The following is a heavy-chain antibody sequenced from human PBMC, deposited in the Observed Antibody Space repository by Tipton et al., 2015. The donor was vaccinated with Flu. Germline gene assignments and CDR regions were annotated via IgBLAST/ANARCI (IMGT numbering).Heavy chain of an antibody. CDR1: GDSVASDYF. CDR2: TYTNGDT. CDR3: ARDRGAYPLGFDP. V-gene: IGHV4-38-2*02. J-gene: IGHJ5*01. Sequence: LRLSCSVSGDSVASDYFWGWIRQPPGKGLEWIGLTYTNGDTTYNPSLKSRVTISIDTSKNQLSLTLTSVTAADTAVYYCARDRGAYPLGFDPWGRGTLVTVSS. D-gene: IGHD3-16*01.